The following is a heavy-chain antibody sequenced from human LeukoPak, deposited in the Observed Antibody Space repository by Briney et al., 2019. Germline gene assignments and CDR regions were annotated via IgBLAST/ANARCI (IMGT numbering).Heavy chain of an antibody. CDR3: ARGGAARPDY. Sequence: PGGSLRLSCAASGFTLSSSEMNWVRQAPGKGLEWVSYISASRTSIAYADSVKGRFTISRDNAGNSLYLQMNSLRAEDTAIYYCARGGAARPDYWGQGVLVTVSS. J-gene: IGHJ4*02. V-gene: IGHV3-48*03. D-gene: IGHD6-6*01. CDR2: ISASRTSI. CDR1: GFTLSSSE.